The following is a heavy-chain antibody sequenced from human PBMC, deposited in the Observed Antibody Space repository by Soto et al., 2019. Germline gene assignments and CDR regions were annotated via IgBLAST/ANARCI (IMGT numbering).Heavy chain of an antibody. CDR2: ISYDGSNK. J-gene: IGHJ6*02. CDR1: GFTFSSYA. D-gene: IGHD6-19*01. Sequence: QVQLVESGGGVVQPGRSLRLSCAASGFTFSSYAMHWVRQAPGKGLEWVAVISYDGSNKYYADSVKGRFTISRDNSKNTLYLQMNSLRAEDTAVYYCAREGVGSGWYGDYYGMDVWGQGTTVTVSS. V-gene: IGHV3-30-3*01. CDR3: AREGVGSGWYGDYYGMDV.